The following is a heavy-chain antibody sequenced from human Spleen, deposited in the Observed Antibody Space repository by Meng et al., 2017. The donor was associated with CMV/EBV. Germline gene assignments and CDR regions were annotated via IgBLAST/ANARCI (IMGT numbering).Heavy chain of an antibody. CDR3: ARGTGIFDY. D-gene: IGHD7-27*01. CDR1: GYNFTSHG. CDR2: ISPSIGST. Sequence: VYCRASGYNFTSHGITWVRQAPGQGLEWMGWISPSIGSTNYAQRLEGRVTMTTDRSTTTAYLELKSLRYDDTAVYFCARGTGIFDYWGQGTLVTVSS. J-gene: IGHJ4*02. V-gene: IGHV1-18*04.